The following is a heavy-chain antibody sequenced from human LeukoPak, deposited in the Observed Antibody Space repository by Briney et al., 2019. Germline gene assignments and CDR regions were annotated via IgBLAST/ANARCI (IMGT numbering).Heavy chain of an antibody. CDR2: IYPGDSDT. J-gene: IGHJ3*02. Sequence: GESLKISCKGSGYSFTSYWIGWVRQMPGKGLEWMGIIYPGDSDTRYSPSFQGQVTISADKSISTAYLQWSSLKASDTAMYYCARSPLYCSTTNCPGAFDIWGQGTMVTVSS. V-gene: IGHV5-51*01. D-gene: IGHD2-2*01. CDR1: GYSFTSYW. CDR3: ARSPLYCSTTNCPGAFDI.